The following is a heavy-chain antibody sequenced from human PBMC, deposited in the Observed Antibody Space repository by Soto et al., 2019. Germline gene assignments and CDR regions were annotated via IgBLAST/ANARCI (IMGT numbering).Heavy chain of an antibody. V-gene: IGHV1-18*01. J-gene: IGHJ3*02. CDR2: ISAYNGNT. CDR3: ATRIAAAGGAFDI. CDR1: GYTFTSYG. D-gene: IGHD6-13*01. Sequence: ASVKVSCKASGYTFTSYGISWVRQAPGQGLEWMGWISAYNGNTIYAQKRQGRVTMTTDTSTSTAYMELRSLRSDDTAVYYCATRIAAAGGAFDIWGQGTMVTVSS.